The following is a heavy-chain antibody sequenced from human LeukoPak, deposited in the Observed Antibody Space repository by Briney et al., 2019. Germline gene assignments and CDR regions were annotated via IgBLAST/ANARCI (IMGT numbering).Heavy chain of an antibody. CDR1: GFTFSSYG. J-gene: IGHJ4*02. CDR2: IRYDGSNK. CDR3: AKDLPYYGSGSYYPNFDY. V-gene: IGHV3-30*02. D-gene: IGHD3-10*01. Sequence: PGGSLRLSCAASGFTFSSYGMHWVHQAPGKGLEWVAFIRYDGSNKYYADSVKGRFTISRDNSKNTLYLQMNSLRAEDTAVYYCAKDLPYYGSGSYYPNFDYWGQGTLVTVSS.